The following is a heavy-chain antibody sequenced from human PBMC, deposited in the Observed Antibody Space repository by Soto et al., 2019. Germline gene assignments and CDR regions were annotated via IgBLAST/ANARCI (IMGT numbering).Heavy chain of an antibody. CDR1: GGTFSSYT. CDR2: IIPILGIA. Sequence: AASVKVSCKASGGTFSSYTISWVRQAPGQGLEWMGRIIPILGIANYAQKFQGRVTITADKSTSTAYMELSSLRSEDTAVYYCARDSRGSHDAFDIWGQGTMVTVSS. CDR3: ARDSRGSHDAFDI. J-gene: IGHJ3*02. V-gene: IGHV1-69*04.